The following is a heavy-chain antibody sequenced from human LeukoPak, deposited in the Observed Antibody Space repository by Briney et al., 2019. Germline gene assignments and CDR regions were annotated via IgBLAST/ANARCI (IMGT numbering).Heavy chain of an antibody. Sequence: NASETLSLTCTVSGGSISSGGYYWSWIRQHPGKGLEWIGYIYYSGSTYYNPSLKSRVTISVDTSKSQFSLKLSSVTAADTAVYYCARGNEFGYYYDSSGYYYDYWGQGTLVTVSS. CDR1: GGSISSGGYY. J-gene: IGHJ4*02. CDR3: ARGNEFGYYYDSSGYYYDY. V-gene: IGHV4-31*03. CDR2: IYYSGST. D-gene: IGHD3-22*01.